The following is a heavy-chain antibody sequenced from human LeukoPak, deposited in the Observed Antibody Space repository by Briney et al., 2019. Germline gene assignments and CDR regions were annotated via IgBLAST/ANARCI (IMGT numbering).Heavy chain of an antibody. V-gene: IGHV3-23*01. D-gene: IGHD1-1*01. CDR1: GFTFNNFA. Sequence: PGGSLRLSCAASGFTFNNFALDWVRQAPGKGLGWISRIGPSGVTTYYADSVKGRFTISRDNSKNSLYLQMNSLRAEDTALYYCARQLNLDYWGQGTLVTVSS. CDR2: IGPSGVTT. CDR3: ARQLNLDY. J-gene: IGHJ4*02.